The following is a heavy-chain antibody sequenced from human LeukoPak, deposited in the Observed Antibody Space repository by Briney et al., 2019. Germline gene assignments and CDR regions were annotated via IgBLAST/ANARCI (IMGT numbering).Heavy chain of an antibody. Sequence: SVKVSCKASGGTFSSYAISWVRQAPGQGLEGMGRIIPIFGIANYAQKFQGRVTITADKSTSTAYMELSSLRSEDTAVYYCARDGTRLDCSGGSCEYYFDYWGQGTLVTVSS. CDR2: IIPIFGIA. J-gene: IGHJ4*02. CDR3: ARDGTRLDCSGGSCEYYFDY. CDR1: GGTFSSYA. D-gene: IGHD2-15*01. V-gene: IGHV1-69*04.